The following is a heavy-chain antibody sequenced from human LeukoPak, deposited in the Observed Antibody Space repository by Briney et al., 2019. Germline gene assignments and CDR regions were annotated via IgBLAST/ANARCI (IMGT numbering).Heavy chain of an antibody. V-gene: IGHV3-74*01. CDR3: AKDPGMIAAADY. Sequence: PGGSLRLSCSASGLTFSSYWMHWVRQAPGKGLVWVSRINSDGSSTSYADSVKGRFTISRDNAKNTLYLQMNSLRAEDTAVYYCAKDPGMIAAADYWGQGTLVTVSS. J-gene: IGHJ4*02. CDR2: INSDGSST. CDR1: GLTFSSYW. D-gene: IGHD6-13*01.